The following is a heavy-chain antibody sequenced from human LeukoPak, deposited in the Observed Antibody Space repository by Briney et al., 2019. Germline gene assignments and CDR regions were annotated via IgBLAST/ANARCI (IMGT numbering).Heavy chain of an antibody. Sequence: PSETLSLTCAVYGGSFSGYYWSWLRQPPGKGLEGIGEINHSGSTNYNPSLTSRVTISVDTSKNQFSLKLSSVTAADTAVYYCARAPLYYYGSGSVYYYGMDVWGKGTTVTVSS. V-gene: IGHV4-34*01. J-gene: IGHJ6*04. CDR2: INHSGST. D-gene: IGHD3-10*01. CDR3: ARAPLYYYGSGSVYYYGMDV. CDR1: GGSFSGYY.